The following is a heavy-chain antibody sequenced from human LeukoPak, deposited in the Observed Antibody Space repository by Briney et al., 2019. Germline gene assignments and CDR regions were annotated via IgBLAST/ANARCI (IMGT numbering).Heavy chain of an antibody. D-gene: IGHD6-13*01. Sequence: GGSLRLSCTASGFTFGDYAMTWVRQASGKGVEWVGRIRSKANSYATAYAASVKGRFTISRDDSKNTAYLQMNSLKTEDTAVYYCTRLTLQQQSDYWGQGTLVTVSS. CDR1: GFTFGDYA. J-gene: IGHJ4*02. CDR3: TRLTLQQQSDY. V-gene: IGHV3-73*01. CDR2: IRSKANSYAT.